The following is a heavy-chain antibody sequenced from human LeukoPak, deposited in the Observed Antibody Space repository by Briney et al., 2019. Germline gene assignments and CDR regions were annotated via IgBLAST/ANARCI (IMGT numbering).Heavy chain of an antibody. CDR3: AKTAPRMITSYYFDY. J-gene: IGHJ4*02. Sequence: PGGSLRLSCAASGFTFSSYGMHWVRQAPGKGLEWVAVIWYDGSNKYYADSVKGRFTISRDNSKNTLYLQMNSLRAEDTAVYYCAKTAPRMITSYYFDYWGQGTLVTVSS. CDR1: GFTFSSYG. D-gene: IGHD3-16*01. CDR2: IWYDGSNK. V-gene: IGHV3-30*02.